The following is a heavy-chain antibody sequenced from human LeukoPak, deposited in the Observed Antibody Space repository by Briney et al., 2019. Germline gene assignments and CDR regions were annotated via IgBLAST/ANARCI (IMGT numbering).Heavy chain of an antibody. CDR2: IYYTGST. J-gene: IGHJ6*03. V-gene: IGHV4-59*01. D-gene: IGHD3-10*01. CDR3: ARVEEGYGSGRRENYYYYYMDV. CDR1: GGSISSYY. Sequence: SETLSLTCTVSGGSISSYYWSWIRQPPGKGLEWIGYIYYTGSTSYSPSLRSRVTISVDTSENQFSLKLSSVTAADTAVYYCARVEEGYGSGRRENYYYYYMDVWGKGTTVTLSS.